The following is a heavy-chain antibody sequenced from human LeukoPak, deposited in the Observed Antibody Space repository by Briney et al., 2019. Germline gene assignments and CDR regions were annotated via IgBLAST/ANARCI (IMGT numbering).Heavy chain of an antibody. CDR2: ISSSSSYI. CDR3: AKLKGGDYYDSSGYFDY. Sequence: PGGSLRLSCAASGFTFSSYSMNWVRQAPGKGLEWVSSISSSSSYIYYADSVKGRFTISRDNAKNTLYLQMNSLRAEDTAVYYCAKLKGGDYYDSSGYFDYWGQGTLVTVSS. V-gene: IGHV3-21*04. J-gene: IGHJ4*02. D-gene: IGHD3-22*01. CDR1: GFTFSSYS.